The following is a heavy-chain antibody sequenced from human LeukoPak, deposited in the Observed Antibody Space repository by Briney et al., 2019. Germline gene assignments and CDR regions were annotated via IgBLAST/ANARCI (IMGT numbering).Heavy chain of an antibody. CDR3: ATVGNYAFLFDY. CDR1: GFTFDDYA. J-gene: IGHJ4*02. V-gene: IGHV3-7*01. Sequence: GRSLRLSCAASGFTFDDYAMHWVRQAPGKGLEWVANIKQDGSEKYYVDSVKGRFTISRDNAKNSLYLQMNSLRAEDTAVYYCATVGNYAFLFDYWGQGTLVTVSS. D-gene: IGHD4-11*01. CDR2: IKQDGSEK.